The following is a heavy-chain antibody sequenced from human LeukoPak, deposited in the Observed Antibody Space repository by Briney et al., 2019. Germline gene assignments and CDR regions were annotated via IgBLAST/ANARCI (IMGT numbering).Heavy chain of an antibody. CDR3: AKDRTYYYNSGSYFDL. CDR2: IDWSSGEI. J-gene: IGHJ2*01. D-gene: IGHD3-10*01. CDR1: GFNFDDYA. Sequence: PGGSLRLSCAASGFNFDDYAMHWVRQPPGKGLEWVSGIDWSSGEITYADSVKGRFTISRDNAKNSLCLQMNSLKTEDTALYYCAKDRTYYYNSGSYFDLWGCGTLVTVSS. V-gene: IGHV3-9*01.